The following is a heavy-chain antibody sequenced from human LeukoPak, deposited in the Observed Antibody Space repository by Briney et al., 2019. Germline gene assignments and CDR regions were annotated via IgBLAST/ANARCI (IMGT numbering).Heavy chain of an antibody. CDR1: GFSLSTSGMC. CDR2: IDWDDDK. J-gene: IGHJ4*02. Sequence: ESGPTLVNPTQTLTLTCTFSGFSLSTSGMCLSWILQPPGKALEWLARIDWDDDKYYSTSLKTRLTISKDTSKNQVVLTMTNMDPVDTATYYCAADKVVAATPLDYWGQGTLVTVSS. CDR3: AADKVVAATPLDY. D-gene: IGHD2-15*01. V-gene: IGHV2-70*11.